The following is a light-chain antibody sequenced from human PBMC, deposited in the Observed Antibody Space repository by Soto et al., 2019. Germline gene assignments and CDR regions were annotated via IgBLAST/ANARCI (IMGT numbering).Light chain of an antibody. CDR3: QQYNNWPYT. V-gene: IGKV3-15*01. J-gene: IGKJ2*01. CDR2: NTF. CDR1: QSVSSN. Sequence: EIVMTQSPATLSVFPGERATLSCRASQSVSSNLVWYQQKPGQAPKLLIYNTFTRATGIPVRFSGSGSGTEFSLTISSLQSVDFAVYYCQQYNNWPYTFGQGTKLEI.